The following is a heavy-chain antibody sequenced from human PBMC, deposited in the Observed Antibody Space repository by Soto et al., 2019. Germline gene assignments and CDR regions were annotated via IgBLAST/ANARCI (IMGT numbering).Heavy chain of an antibody. J-gene: IGHJ5*02. Sequence: GASVKVSCKASGGTFSSYAISWVRQAPGQGLEWMGGIIPIFGTANYAQKFQGRVTITADESTSTAYMELSSLRSEDTAVYYCASEARLYSGYEGYWFDPWGQGTLVTVSS. V-gene: IGHV1-69*13. D-gene: IGHD5-12*01. CDR2: IIPIFGTA. CDR3: ASEARLYSGYEGYWFDP. CDR1: GGTFSSYA.